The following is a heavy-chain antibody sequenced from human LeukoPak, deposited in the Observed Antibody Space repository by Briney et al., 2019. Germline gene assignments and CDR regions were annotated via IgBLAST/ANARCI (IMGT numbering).Heavy chain of an antibody. Sequence: GGSLRLSCAASGFTFSSYAMSWVRQAPGKGLEWVSGISGSGGDTYYTGSVKGRFTISRDNSKNTVSLQMSSLRAEDTAVYYCAKEGAGIAGTGYFDYWGQGTLVTVSS. J-gene: IGHJ4*02. V-gene: IGHV3-23*01. D-gene: IGHD6-13*01. CDR3: AKEGAGIAGTGYFDY. CDR1: GFTFSSYA. CDR2: ISGSGGDT.